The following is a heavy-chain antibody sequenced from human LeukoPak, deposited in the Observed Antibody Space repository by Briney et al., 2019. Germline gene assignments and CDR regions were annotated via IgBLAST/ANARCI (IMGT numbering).Heavy chain of an antibody. CDR1: GFTFSSYW. V-gene: IGHV3-74*01. J-gene: IGHJ3*01. D-gene: IGHD6-13*01. CDR2: INSDGSIT. Sequence: PGGSLRLSCADSGFTFSSYWMHWVRQAPGKGLVWVSRINSDGSITTYADSVKGRFTISRDNAKNTLYLQMNSLRAEDTAVYYCAGGKSATGGGWGQGTMVTVSS. CDR3: AGGKSATGGG.